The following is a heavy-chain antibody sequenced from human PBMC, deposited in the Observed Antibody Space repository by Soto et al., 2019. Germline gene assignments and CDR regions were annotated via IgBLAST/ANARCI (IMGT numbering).Heavy chain of an antibody. Sequence: QVQLQESGPGLVMPSETLSLTCTVSGASIYSNTYYWGWIRQPPGKGLDWIGTIHYSGATFYKPSLESRVTMSVDMSKNQFSLKLMSVTAADTALYYCVRERGGSVDYWGQGILVTVSS. D-gene: IGHD3-10*01. CDR2: IHYSGAT. CDR3: VRERGGSVDY. J-gene: IGHJ4*02. V-gene: IGHV4-39*01. CDR1: GASIYSNTYY.